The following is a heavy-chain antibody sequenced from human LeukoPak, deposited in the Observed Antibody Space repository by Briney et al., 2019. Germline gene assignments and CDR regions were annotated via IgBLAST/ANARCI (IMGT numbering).Heavy chain of an antibody. J-gene: IGHJ5*02. Sequence: PSETLSLTCTVSGGSISSYYWSWIRQPPGKGLERIGYIYYSGSTNYNPSLKSRVTISVDTSKNQFSLKLSSVTAADTAVYYCAKGAGPPWFDPWGQGTLVTVSS. CDR1: GGSISSYY. CDR2: IYYSGST. CDR3: AKGAGPPWFDP. V-gene: IGHV4-59*01. D-gene: IGHD6-19*01.